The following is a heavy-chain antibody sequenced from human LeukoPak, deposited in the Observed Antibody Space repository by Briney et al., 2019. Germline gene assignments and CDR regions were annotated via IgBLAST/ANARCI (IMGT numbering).Heavy chain of an antibody. Sequence: GGSLRLSCAASGFTFSSYSMNWVRQAPGKGLEWVAVISYDGSNKYYADSVKGRFTISRDNSKNTLYLQMNSLRAEDTAVYYCARENYDFWSGYYTGLDYWGQGTLVTVSS. D-gene: IGHD3-3*01. CDR1: GFTFSSYS. J-gene: IGHJ4*02. CDR3: ARENYDFWSGYYTGLDY. CDR2: ISYDGSNK. V-gene: IGHV3-30*03.